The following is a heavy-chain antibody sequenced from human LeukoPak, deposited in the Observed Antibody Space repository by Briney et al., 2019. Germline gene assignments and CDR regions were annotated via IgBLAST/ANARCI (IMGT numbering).Heavy chain of an antibody. V-gene: IGHV1-69*04. CDR3: ARTLGSRYAFDI. D-gene: IGHD1-26*01. J-gene: IGHJ3*02. Sequence: SVKVSCKACGGTFSSYAISWVRQATGQGLEWMGRIIPIFGIANYAQKFQGRVTITADKSTSTAYMELSSLRSEDTAVYYCARTLGSRYAFDIWGQGTMVTVSS. CDR1: GGTFSSYA. CDR2: IIPIFGIA.